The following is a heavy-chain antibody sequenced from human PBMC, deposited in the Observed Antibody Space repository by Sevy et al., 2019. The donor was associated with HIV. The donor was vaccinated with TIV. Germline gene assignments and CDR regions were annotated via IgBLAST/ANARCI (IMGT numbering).Heavy chain of an antibody. Sequence: ASVKVSRKASGYTFTSYYMNWVRQAPGQGLEWMGIVNPSGGSTSYALKSQGRVTMTRDTSTSTVYMELSRLRSEDTAVYYCARGSGGRSGWFDPWGQGTLVTVSS. CDR3: ARGSGGRSGWFDP. CDR1: GYTFTSYY. CDR2: VNPSGGST. V-gene: IGHV1-46*01. D-gene: IGHD2-15*01. J-gene: IGHJ5*02.